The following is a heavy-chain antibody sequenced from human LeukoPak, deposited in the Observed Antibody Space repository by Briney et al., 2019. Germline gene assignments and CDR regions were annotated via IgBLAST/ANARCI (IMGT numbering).Heavy chain of an antibody. D-gene: IGHD1-26*01. CDR1: GGSISSDY. CDR2: IYYSGST. CDR3: ARELVGATTKIYYYYMDV. V-gene: IGHV4-59*01. Sequence: SETLSLTCSVSGGSISSDYWNWIRQPPGKGLEWIGYIYYSGSTTYNPSLKSRVTTSVDTSRNQFSLKLSSVTAADTAVYYCARELVGATTKIYYYYMDVWGKGTTVTISS. J-gene: IGHJ6*03.